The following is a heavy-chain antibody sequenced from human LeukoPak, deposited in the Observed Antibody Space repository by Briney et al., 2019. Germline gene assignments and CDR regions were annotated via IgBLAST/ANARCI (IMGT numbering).Heavy chain of an antibody. D-gene: IGHD2-15*01. CDR1: GFTFSDHY. CDR3: ARRYCIGGNCRYSDY. CDR2: TTNKANSYTT. J-gene: IGHJ4*02. Sequence: GGSLRLSCAASGFTFSDHYMDCVRQAPGKGLEWVGRTTNKANSYTTEYAASVKGRFTISRDDSKNSLYLQMNSLKTEDTAVYYCARRYCIGGNCRYSDYWGQGTLVTVSS. V-gene: IGHV3-72*01.